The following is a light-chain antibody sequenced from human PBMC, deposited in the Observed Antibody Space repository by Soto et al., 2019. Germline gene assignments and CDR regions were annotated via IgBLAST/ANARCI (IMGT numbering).Light chain of an antibody. CDR2: GAF. J-gene: IGKJ4*01. Sequence: EIVMTQSPATLSMSPGERATLSCRASQTVYNNLAWYQQKLGQAPRLLIYGAFTRATGIPDRFSGSGSGTEFTLTISSLQSEDFAVYYCQQYSDWPPLTFGGGTKVEIK. V-gene: IGKV3-15*01. CDR1: QTVYNN. CDR3: QQYSDWPPLT.